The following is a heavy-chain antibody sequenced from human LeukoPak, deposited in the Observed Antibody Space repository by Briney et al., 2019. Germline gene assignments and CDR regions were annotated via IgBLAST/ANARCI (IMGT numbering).Heavy chain of an antibody. V-gene: IGHV4-38-2*02. CDR2: IYHSGSS. J-gene: IGHJ4*02. D-gene: IGHD5-12*01. Sequence: SETLSLTCTVSGSSISRGYYWGWIRQPPGKGLECIASIYHSGSSYYNPSLQSRVAISVDTSRKYLSLRLGSVTAADTAVYYCMRVSGGYDYYWGQGTLVTVSS. CDR3: MRVSGGYDYY. CDR1: GSSISRGYY.